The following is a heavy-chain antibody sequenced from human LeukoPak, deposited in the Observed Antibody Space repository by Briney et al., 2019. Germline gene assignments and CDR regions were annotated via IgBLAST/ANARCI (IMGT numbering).Heavy chain of an antibody. CDR2: MNPNSGNT. J-gene: IGHJ5*02. Sequence: GASVKVSCKASGYTFTSYDINWVRQATGQGLEWMGWMNPNSGNTGYAQKFQGRVTMTRNTSISTAYMELSSLRSEDTAVYYCARGPFPYCGGDCSFDPWGQGTLVTVSS. CDR3: ARGPFPYCGGDCSFDP. V-gene: IGHV1-8*01. D-gene: IGHD2-21*02. CDR1: GYTFTSYD.